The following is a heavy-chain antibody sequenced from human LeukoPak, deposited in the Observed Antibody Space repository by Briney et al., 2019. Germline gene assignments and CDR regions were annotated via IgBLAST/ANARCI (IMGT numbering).Heavy chain of an antibody. J-gene: IGHJ6*04. V-gene: IGHV4-59*01. Sequence: SETLSLTCTVSGGSISSYYWSWIRQPPGKGLEWIGYIYYSGSTNYNPSLKSRVTISVDPSKNQFSLEVSSVSSAETGVYYCARVYLNSGSAHYGMDVWGKGTTVTVSS. CDR2: IYYSGST. D-gene: IGHD3-10*01. CDR3: ARVYLNSGSAHYGMDV. CDR1: GGSISSYY.